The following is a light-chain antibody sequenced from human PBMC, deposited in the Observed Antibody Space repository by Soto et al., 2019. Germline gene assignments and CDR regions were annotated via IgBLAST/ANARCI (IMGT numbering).Light chain of an antibody. CDR3: QVWDSNFDHMV. J-gene: IGLJ2*01. Sequence: SYELTQPPSVSVAPGQTARITCGGNNIGRKAVHWYQHNPGQAPVLVVYDDSDRPLGIPVRFSGSNSGNTATLTISSVEAGDEADYYCQVWDSNFDHMVFGGGTKLTV. V-gene: IGLV3-21*02. CDR2: DDS. CDR1: NIGRKA.